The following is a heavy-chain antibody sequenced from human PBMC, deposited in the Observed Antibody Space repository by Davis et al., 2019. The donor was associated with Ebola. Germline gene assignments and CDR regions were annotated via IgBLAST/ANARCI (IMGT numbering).Heavy chain of an antibody. D-gene: IGHD3-3*01. CDR1: GFTFSSYA. V-gene: IGHV3-30-3*01. J-gene: IGHJ4*02. Sequence: GGSLRLSCAASGFTFSSYAMHWVRQAPGKGLEWVAVISYDGSNKYYADSVKGRFTISRDNSKNTLYLQMNSLRAEDTAVYYCARLEWPHYFDYWGQGTLVTVSS. CDR3: ARLEWPHYFDY. CDR2: ISYDGSNK.